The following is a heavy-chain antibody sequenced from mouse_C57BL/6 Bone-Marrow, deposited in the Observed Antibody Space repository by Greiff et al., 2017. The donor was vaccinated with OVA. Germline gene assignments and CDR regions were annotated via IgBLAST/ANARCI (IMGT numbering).Heavy chain of an antibody. D-gene: IGHD2-4*01. CDR1: GFNIQDDY. V-gene: IGHV14-4*01. J-gene: IGHJ2*01. CDR2: IDPENGDT. Sequence: VQLQQSGAELVRPGASVKLSCTASGFNIQDDYMHWVKQRPEQGLEWIGWIDPENGDTEYASKFQGKATITADTSSNTAYLQLSSLTSEDTAVYYCTTYDYHYFDYWGQGTTLTVSS. CDR3: TTYDYHYFDY.